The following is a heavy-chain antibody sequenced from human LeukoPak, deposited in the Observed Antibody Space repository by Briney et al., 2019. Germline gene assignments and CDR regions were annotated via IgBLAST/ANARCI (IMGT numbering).Heavy chain of an antibody. CDR2: IYYSGST. J-gene: IGHJ6*02. CDR3: ARHSRGYSYGYPNNYYYYGMDV. V-gene: IGHV4-59*08. CDR1: GGSISSYY. Sequence: SETLSLTCTVSGGSISSYYWSWIRQPPGKGLEWIGYIYYSGSTNYNPSLKSRVTISVDTSKNQFSLKLSSVTAADTAVYYCARHSRGYSYGYPNNYYYYGMDVWGQGTTVTVSS. D-gene: IGHD5-18*01.